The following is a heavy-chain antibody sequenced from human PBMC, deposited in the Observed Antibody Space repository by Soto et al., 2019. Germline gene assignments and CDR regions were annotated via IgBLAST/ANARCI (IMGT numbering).Heavy chain of an antibody. Sequence: VASVKVSCKASGGTFSSCWMAWVRQMPGKGLEWMGIIYPGDSDTRYSPSFQGQVTISADKSISTAYLQWSSLKASDTAMYYCARRGIAAASGAFDIWGQGTMVTVS. CDR1: GGTFSSCW. J-gene: IGHJ3*02. CDR3: ARRGIAAASGAFDI. D-gene: IGHD6-13*01. CDR2: IYPGDSDT. V-gene: IGHV5-51*01.